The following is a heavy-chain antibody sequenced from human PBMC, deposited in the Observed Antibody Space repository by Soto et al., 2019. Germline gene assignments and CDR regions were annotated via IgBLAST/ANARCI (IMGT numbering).Heavy chain of an antibody. CDR3: VRGISVTAPGTGGY. CDR1: GFTFSSYW. D-gene: IGHD6-13*01. Sequence: EVQLVESGGGLVQPGGSLRLSCAASGFTFSSYWMHWVRQAPGKGLVWVSRINSDGSVTSYADSVNGRFTIFRDNAKNTLYLLVNSLRAEDTAVYYCVRGISVTAPGTGGYWGQGTLVTVPS. CDR2: INSDGSVT. V-gene: IGHV3-74*01. J-gene: IGHJ4*02.